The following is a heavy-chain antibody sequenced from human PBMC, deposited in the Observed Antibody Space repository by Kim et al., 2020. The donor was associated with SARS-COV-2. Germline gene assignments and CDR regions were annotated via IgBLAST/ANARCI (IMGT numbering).Heavy chain of an antibody. D-gene: IGHD5-12*01. CDR3: ARGPEVATIDNNWFDP. V-gene: IGHV3-21*04. CDR1: GFTFSSYS. CDR2: ISSSSSYI. Sequence: GGSLRLSCAASGFTFSSYSMNWVRQAPGKGLEWVSSISSSSSYIYYADSVKGRFTISRDNAKNSLYLQMNSLRAEDTAVYYCARGPEVATIDNNWFDPWGQGTLVTVSS. J-gene: IGHJ5*02.